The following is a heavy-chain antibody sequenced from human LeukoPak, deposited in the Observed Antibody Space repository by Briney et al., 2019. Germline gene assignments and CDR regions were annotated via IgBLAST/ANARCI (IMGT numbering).Heavy chain of an antibody. CDR1: GFTFYDYA. V-gene: IGHV3-9*01. CDR2: VNRDSTTI. CDR3: AKDLAVGTTPRVYAFDV. D-gene: IGHD1-26*01. J-gene: IGHJ3*01. Sequence: GGSLTLSCAASGFTFYDYAMHWVRQVPGKGLEWVGGVNRDSTTIACGDSVKGRFTIFRDNARNSLYLQMDSLRTEDTALYYCAKDLAVGTTPRVYAFDVWGQGTMVTVS.